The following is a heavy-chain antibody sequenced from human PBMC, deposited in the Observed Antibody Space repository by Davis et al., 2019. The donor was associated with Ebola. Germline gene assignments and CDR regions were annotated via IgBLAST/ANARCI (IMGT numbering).Heavy chain of an antibody. CDR1: GFTFSAYY. Sequence: PGGSLRLSCAASGFTFSAYYMSWIRQAPGKGLEWLSYISPYGTTIYYGDSVKGRFTISRDNAKNSLYLQMHSLRPEDTAVYYCARGERRYYDYNGMDVWGQGTTVTVSS. CDR2: ISPYGTTI. V-gene: IGHV3-11*01. J-gene: IGHJ6*02. D-gene: IGHD1-1*01. CDR3: ARGERRYYDYNGMDV.